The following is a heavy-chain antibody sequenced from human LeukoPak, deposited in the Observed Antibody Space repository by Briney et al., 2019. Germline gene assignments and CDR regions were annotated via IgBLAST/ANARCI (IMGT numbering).Heavy chain of an antibody. V-gene: IGHV3-23*01. Sequence: GGSLRLSCAASGFTFSNFAMNWVRQAPGKGLEWVSTISGSGGSTYYADSVKGRFTISRDNSKNTLYLRMNSLRAEDTAVYYCAKMVHTEQWLVPFDYWGQGTLVTVSS. CDR3: AKMVHTEQWLVPFDY. CDR2: ISGSGGST. CDR1: GFTFSNFA. D-gene: IGHD6-19*01. J-gene: IGHJ4*02.